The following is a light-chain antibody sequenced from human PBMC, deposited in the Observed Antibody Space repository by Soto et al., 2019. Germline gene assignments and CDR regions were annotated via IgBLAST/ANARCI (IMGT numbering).Light chain of an antibody. Sequence: EIVLMQSPGTLSLSLGERATLSGRASQSVTSSYLAWYQQKPGQAPRLLIDGASRRATGIPDRFSGSGSGTDFTLTISRLEPEDFAVYYCQRYGSSPPLTFGGGTKVEIK. V-gene: IGKV3-20*01. CDR2: GAS. J-gene: IGKJ4*01. CDR1: QSVTSSY. CDR3: QRYGSSPPLT.